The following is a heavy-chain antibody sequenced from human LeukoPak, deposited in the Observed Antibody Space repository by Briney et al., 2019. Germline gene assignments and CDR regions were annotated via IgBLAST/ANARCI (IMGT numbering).Heavy chain of an antibody. J-gene: IGHJ4*02. V-gene: IGHV3-30-3*01. Sequence: PGRSLRLSCAASGFTFSSYAMHWVRQAPGKGLEWVAVISYDGSNKYYADSVKGRFTISRDNSKNTLYLQMNSLRAEDTAVYYCARVGGEYDYVRGSYRYSYFDYWGQGTLVTVSS. D-gene: IGHD3-16*02. CDR1: GFTFSSYA. CDR3: ARVGGEYDYVRGSYRYSYFDY. CDR2: ISYDGSNK.